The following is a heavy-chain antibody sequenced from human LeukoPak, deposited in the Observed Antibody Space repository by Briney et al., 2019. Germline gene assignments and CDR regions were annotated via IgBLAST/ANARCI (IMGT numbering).Heavy chain of an antibody. CDR3: ARLNLGGITMIPGAFDI. V-gene: IGHV4-4*07. Sequence: SETLSLTCTVSGASISNYYWSWIRQPAGKGLEWIGRISTSGSTNYNPSLKSRVTMSVDTSKNQFSLKLSSVTAADTALYYCARLNLGGITMIPGAFDIWGQGTMVTVSS. CDR1: GASISNYY. CDR2: ISTSGST. J-gene: IGHJ3*02. D-gene: IGHD3-22*01.